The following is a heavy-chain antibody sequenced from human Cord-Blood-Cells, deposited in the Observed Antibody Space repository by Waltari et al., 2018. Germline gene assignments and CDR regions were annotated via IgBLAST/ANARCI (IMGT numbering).Heavy chain of an antibody. J-gene: IGHJ5*02. V-gene: IGHV4-34*01. D-gene: IGHD4-17*01. Sequence: QVQLQQWGAGLLKPSETLSLTCAVYGGSFSGYYWSWIRQPPGKGVEWIGEINHSGSTNYNPSLKSRVTISVDTSKNQFSLKLSSVTAADTAVYYCARGYGGNSRPDGWTYDWFDPWGQGTLVTVSS. CDR3: ARGYGGNSRPDGWTYDWFDP. CDR1: GGSFSGYY. CDR2: INHSGST.